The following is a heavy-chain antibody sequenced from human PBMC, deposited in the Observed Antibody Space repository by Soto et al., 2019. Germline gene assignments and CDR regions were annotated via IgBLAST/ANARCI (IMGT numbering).Heavy chain of an antibody. CDR2: MNPNSGNT. Sequence: QVQLVQSGAEVKKPGASVKVSCKASGYTFTSYDINWVRQATGQGLEWMGWMNPNSGNTGYAQKFQGRVTMTRNTSISTAYMELSSLRSEDTAVYYCARGHDYYGSGSYYGLGYGMDVWGQGTTVTVSS. J-gene: IGHJ6*02. CDR3: ARGHDYYGSGSYYGLGYGMDV. CDR1: GYTFTSYD. D-gene: IGHD3-10*01. V-gene: IGHV1-8*01.